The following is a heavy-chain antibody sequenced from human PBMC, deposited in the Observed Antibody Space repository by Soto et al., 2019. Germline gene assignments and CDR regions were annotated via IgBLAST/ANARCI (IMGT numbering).Heavy chain of an antibody. D-gene: IGHD4-17*01. CDR2: IYYSGTT. J-gene: IGHJ4*02. CDR1: RGSISSYY. Sequence: PSETLSLTCTVSRGSISSYYWSWIRQPPGKGLEWIGDIYYSGTTNYNPSLKSRVTMSVDTSRNQFSLKLNSVTAADTAVYYCARDPPDGDSYFDYWGQGTLVTVSS. CDR3: ARDPPDGDSYFDY. V-gene: IGHV4-59*01.